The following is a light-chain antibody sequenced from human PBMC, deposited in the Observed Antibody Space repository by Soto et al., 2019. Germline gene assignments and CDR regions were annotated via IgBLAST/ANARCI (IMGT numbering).Light chain of an antibody. CDR1: QGISNY. V-gene: IGKV1-27*01. Sequence: DIQMTQSPSSLSASVGDKVTITCRASQGISNYLAWHKQKPGKVPTLLIYSASTLQSGVPSRFSGSGSGTAFTLTISSLQPEDVATYYCQGYDSAPWTFGQGTKVEIK. J-gene: IGKJ1*01. CDR3: QGYDSAPWT. CDR2: SAS.